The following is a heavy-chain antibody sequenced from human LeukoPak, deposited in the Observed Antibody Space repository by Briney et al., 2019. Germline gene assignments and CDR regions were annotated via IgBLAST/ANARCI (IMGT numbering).Heavy chain of an antibody. CDR1: GFTFSRYS. CDR2: IMQDGSEK. Sequence: GGSLRLSCAASGFTFSRYSMNWVRQAPGKGLEWVANIMQDGSEKYYVDSVKGRFTISRDNAKNSLYLQMNSLRAEDTAVYYCAAQQWLVTNYDFWGQGTLVTVSS. V-gene: IGHV3-7*01. J-gene: IGHJ4*02. D-gene: IGHD6-19*01. CDR3: AAQQWLVTNYDF.